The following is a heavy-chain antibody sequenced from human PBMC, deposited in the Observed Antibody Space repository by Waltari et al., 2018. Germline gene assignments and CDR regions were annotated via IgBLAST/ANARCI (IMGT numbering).Heavy chain of an antibody. CDR1: GFTVGRNW. Sequence: EVQVVESGGGLVQPGGSLRLSCAASGFTVGRNWIHWGRQAPGKGLEWVSRINENGRTINDAGSVRGRFTISRDNTKNMLYLQMSSLRAEDTAIYYCARDFGGRNDYWGQGTLVTVSS. D-gene: IGHD2-15*01. J-gene: IGHJ4*02. V-gene: IGHV3-74*01. CDR3: ARDFGGRNDY. CDR2: INENGRTI.